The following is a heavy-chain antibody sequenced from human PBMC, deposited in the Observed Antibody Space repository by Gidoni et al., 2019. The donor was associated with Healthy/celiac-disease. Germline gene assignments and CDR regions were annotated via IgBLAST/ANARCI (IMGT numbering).Heavy chain of an antibody. D-gene: IGHD6-19*01. CDR1: GGTFSSYA. J-gene: IGHJ4*02. Sequence: QVQLVQSGAEVKKPGSSVKVSCKASGGTFSSYAISWVRQAPGQGLECMGGIIPIFGTANYAQKFQGRVTITADESTSTAYMELSSLRSEDTAVYYCATLSDGYSSGWHTRKTYYFDYWGQGTLVTVSS. CDR2: IIPIFGTA. CDR3: ATLSDGYSSGWHTRKTYYFDY. V-gene: IGHV1-69*01.